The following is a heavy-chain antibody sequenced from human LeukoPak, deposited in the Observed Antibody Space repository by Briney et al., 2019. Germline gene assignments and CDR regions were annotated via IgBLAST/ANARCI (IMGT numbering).Heavy chain of an antibody. V-gene: IGHV3-9*03. Sequence: GRSLRLSCAASGFTFDDYAMHWVRQAPGKGLEWVSGISWNSGSIGYADSVKGRFTISRDNAKNSLYLQMNSLRAEDMALYYCAKATPSGVCWGNYYFYYWGQGTMVTICS. D-gene: IGHD7-27*01. CDR2: ISWNSGSI. CDR1: GFTFDDYA. J-gene: IGHJ4*02. CDR3: AKATPSGVCWGNYYFYY.